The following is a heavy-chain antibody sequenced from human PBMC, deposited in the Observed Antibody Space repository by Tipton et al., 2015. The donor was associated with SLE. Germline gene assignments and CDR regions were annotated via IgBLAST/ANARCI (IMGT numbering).Heavy chain of an antibody. CDR2: IYHSGST. D-gene: IGHD3-10*01. CDR3: ARQGGGCNDISCMVQGVPVAFDI. Sequence: TLSLTCTVSGGSISSSSYYWGWIRQPPGKGLEWIGSIYHSGSTYYNPSLKSRVTISVDTSKNQFSLKLSSVTAADTAVYYCARQGGGCNDISCMVQGVPVAFDIWGQGTMVTVSS. V-gene: IGHV4-39*07. J-gene: IGHJ3*02. CDR1: GGSISSSSYY.